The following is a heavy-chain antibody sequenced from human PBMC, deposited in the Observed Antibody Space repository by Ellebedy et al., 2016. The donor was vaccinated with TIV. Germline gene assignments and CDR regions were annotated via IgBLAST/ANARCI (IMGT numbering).Heavy chain of an antibody. D-gene: IGHD1-26*01. CDR3: AKRGRIVGATGGISYAFDI. J-gene: IGHJ3*02. V-gene: IGHV3-9*01. CDR1: GFTFADYA. Sequence: GGSLRLXCAASGFTFADYAMHWVRQAPGKGLEWVSGISWNSGSIGYADSVKGRFTISRENAKNSLYLQMNSLRAEDTALYYCAKRGRIVGATGGISYAFDIWGQGTMVTVSS. CDR2: ISWNSGSI.